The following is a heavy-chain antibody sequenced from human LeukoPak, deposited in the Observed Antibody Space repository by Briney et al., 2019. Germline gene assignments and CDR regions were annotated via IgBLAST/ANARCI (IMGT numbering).Heavy chain of an antibody. D-gene: IGHD1/OR15-1a*01. Sequence: SGPTLVIPTQTLTLTCTFSGFSLYSSGVGVGWIRQPPGRALEWLAVIYWEDDKRYNPSLRSRLTMSKDASRNQVFLVVANMDPVDTATYYCAHRRPGHLTGWDNSYFDNWGPGTLVTVSS. CDR1: GFSLYSSGVG. J-gene: IGHJ4*02. CDR2: IYWEDDK. CDR3: AHRRPGHLTGWDNSYFDN. V-gene: IGHV2-5*02.